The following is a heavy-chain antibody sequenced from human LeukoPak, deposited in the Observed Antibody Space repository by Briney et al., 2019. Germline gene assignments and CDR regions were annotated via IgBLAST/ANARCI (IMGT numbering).Heavy chain of an antibody. D-gene: IGHD2-2*01. V-gene: IGHV1-46*01. CDR3: ARDRASGYCSSTSCYAGGDYYYYGMDV. CDR2: INPSGGST. Sequence: EASVKVSCKASGYTFTSYYMHWVRQAPGQGLEWMGIINPSGGSTSYAQKFQGRVTMTTDTSTSTAYMELRSLRSDDTAVYYCARDRASGYCSSTSCYAGGDYYYYGMDVWGQGTTVTVSS. J-gene: IGHJ6*02. CDR1: GYTFTSYY.